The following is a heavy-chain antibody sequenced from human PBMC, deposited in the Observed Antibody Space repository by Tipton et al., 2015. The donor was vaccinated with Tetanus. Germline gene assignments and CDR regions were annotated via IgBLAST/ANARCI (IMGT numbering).Heavy chain of an antibody. V-gene: IGHV3-64D*08. Sequence: SLRLSCSASGFTFSSYAMHWVRQAPGKGLEYVSAISSNGGSTYYADSVKGRFTISRDNSKNTLYLQMSSLRAEDTAVYYCMKDLSALLGGNWFDPWGQGTLVTVSS. D-gene: IGHD2-15*01. CDR2: ISSNGGST. CDR3: MKDLSALLGGNWFDP. CDR1: GFTFSSYA. J-gene: IGHJ5*02.